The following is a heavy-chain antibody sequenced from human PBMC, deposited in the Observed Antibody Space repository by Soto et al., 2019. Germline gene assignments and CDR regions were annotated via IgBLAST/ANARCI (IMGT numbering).Heavy chain of an antibody. CDR1: GLSFSDYY. CDR2: ITSSSSTI. J-gene: IGHJ4*02. D-gene: IGHD2-15*01. V-gene: IGHV3-11*01. Sequence: GGSLRLSCAASGLSFSDYYMSWIRQAPGKGLEWIAYITSSSSTIYYADSVKGRFTISRNDAKNSLYLQLDSMRAEEKAVYYCATVFRCCNFNYWGQGT. CDR3: ATVFRCCNFNY.